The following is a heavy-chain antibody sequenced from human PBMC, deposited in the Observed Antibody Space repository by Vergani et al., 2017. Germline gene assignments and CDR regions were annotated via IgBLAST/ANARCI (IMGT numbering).Heavy chain of an antibody. V-gene: IGHV4-34*01. D-gene: IGHD6-13*01. CDR3: ARGGIAAAGRRVYYFDY. CDR1: GGSFSGYY. J-gene: IGHJ4*02. CDR2: INHSGST. Sequence: QVQLQQWGAGLLKPSETLSLTCAVYGGSFSGYYWSWIRQPPGKGLEWIGEINHSGSTNYNPSLKSRVTISVDTSKNQFSLKLGSVTAADTAVYYCARGGIAAAGRRVYYFDYWGQGTLVTVSS.